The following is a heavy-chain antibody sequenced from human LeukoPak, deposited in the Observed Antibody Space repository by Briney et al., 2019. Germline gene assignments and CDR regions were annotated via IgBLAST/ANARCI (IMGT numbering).Heavy chain of an antibody. D-gene: IGHD2-15*01. CDR2: IKQDGSEK. CDR1: GFTFSSYW. Sequence: GGSLRLSCAASGFTFSSYWMSWVRQAPGKGLEWVANIKQDGSEKYYVDSVKGRFTISRDNAKNSLYLQMNSLRAGDTAVYYCAREVGYCSGGSCYEYFDYWGQGTLVTVSS. V-gene: IGHV3-7*01. J-gene: IGHJ4*02. CDR3: AREVGYCSGGSCYEYFDY.